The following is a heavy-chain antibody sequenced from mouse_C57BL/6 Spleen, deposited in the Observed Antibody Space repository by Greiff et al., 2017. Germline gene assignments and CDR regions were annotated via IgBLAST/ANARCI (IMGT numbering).Heavy chain of an antibody. CDR3: ATTVVAHGDY. CDR1: GYTFTSYW. J-gene: IGHJ2*01. Sequence: QVQLQQPGAELVKPGASVKLSCKASGYTFTSYWMHWVKQRPGQGLEWIGMIHPNSGSTNYNEKFKSKATLTVDKSSSTAYMQLSSLTSADSAVYYCATTVVAHGDYWGQGTTLTVSS. D-gene: IGHD1-1*01. CDR2: IHPNSGST. V-gene: IGHV1-64*01.